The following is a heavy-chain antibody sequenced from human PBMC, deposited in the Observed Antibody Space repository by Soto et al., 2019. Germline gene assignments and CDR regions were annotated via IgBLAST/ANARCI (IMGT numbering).Heavy chain of an antibody. CDR1: GFTFSSYA. V-gene: IGHV3-30-3*01. CDR3: GRCSSTSCHLGSDY. Sequence: VQLVESGGGVVQPGRSLRLSCAASGFTFSSYAMNWVRQAPGKGLEWVALISYDGSNKYYADSVKGRFTISRDSSNNTLYLQLNSLRDADTAFYYCGRCSSTSCHLGSDYWGQGTLVTVSS. CDR2: ISYDGSNK. D-gene: IGHD2-2*01. J-gene: IGHJ4*02.